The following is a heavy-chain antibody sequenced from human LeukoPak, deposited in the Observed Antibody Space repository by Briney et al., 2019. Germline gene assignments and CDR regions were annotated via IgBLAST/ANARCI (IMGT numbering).Heavy chain of an antibody. V-gene: IGHV3-23*01. CDR3: AKWDPYYGSGSSPFDY. D-gene: IGHD3-10*01. Sequence: GGSLRLSCAATGFTFSSYAMSSVRQARGKGLEWVSAISGSGGSTYYADPVKGRFTISRDNSKNTLYLQMYSLRAEDTAVYYCAKWDPYYGSGSSPFDYWGQGTLVTVSS. CDR2: ISGSGGST. CDR1: GFTFSSYA. J-gene: IGHJ4*02.